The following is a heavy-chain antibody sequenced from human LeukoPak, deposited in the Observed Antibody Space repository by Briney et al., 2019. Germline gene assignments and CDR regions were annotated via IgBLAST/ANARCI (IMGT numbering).Heavy chain of an antibody. D-gene: IGHD6-19*01. CDR3: ARSSGWYDY. CDR2: INSYGSST. V-gene: IGHV3-74*01. CDR1: GFTFSSYC. Sequence: GGSLRLSCAASGFTFSSYCMHWVRQAPGKGLVWVSRINSYGSSTSYANSVKGRFTISRDNAKNTLYLQMNSLRAEDTAVYYCARSSGWYDYWGQGTLVTVSS. J-gene: IGHJ4*02.